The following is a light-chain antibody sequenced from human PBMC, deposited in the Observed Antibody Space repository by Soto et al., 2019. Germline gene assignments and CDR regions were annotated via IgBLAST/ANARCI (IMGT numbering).Light chain of an antibody. Sequence: EIVMTQSPATLSVSPGERATLSCRVSQSVSSNLAWYQQKPGQAPRLLIYGASTRATGIPARFSGSGSGTEFTLTISSLQSEDFAVYYCQQYNYWPPGTFGGGTKVEIK. CDR2: GAS. CDR3: QQYNYWPPGT. J-gene: IGKJ4*01. CDR1: QSVSSN. V-gene: IGKV3-15*01.